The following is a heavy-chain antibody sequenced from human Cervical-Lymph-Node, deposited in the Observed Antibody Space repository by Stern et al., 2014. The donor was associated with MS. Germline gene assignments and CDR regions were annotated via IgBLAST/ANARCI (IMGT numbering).Heavy chain of an antibody. Sequence: QVTLRESGPALVRPTQTLTLTCTFSGFSLSTRGMRVTWIRQPPGKALECLARIDWDDDKFYSTSLRTRLTISKDSSKNQVVLTVTNVDPDDTATYYCARLRADNFGALEFWGQGILVTVSS. D-gene: IGHD1-1*01. CDR3: ARLRADNFGALEF. V-gene: IGHV2-70*04. CDR2: IDWDDDK. J-gene: IGHJ4*02. CDR1: GFSLSTRGMR.